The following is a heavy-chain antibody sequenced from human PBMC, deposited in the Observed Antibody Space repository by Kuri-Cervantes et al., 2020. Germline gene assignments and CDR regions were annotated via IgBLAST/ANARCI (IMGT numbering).Heavy chain of an antibody. CDR2: IYYSGTT. Sequence: SETLSLTCTVSGGSISSSSYYWGWIRQPPGKGPEWIGYIYYSGTTWYTPSLRSRVSMSVDTFTTQFSLKLDSVTATDTAVYYCVRARSSSPFFDFWGQWILVTVSS. J-gene: IGHJ4*02. CDR1: GGSISSSSYY. D-gene: IGHD6-6*01. CDR3: VRARSSSPFFDF. V-gene: IGHV4-30-4*08.